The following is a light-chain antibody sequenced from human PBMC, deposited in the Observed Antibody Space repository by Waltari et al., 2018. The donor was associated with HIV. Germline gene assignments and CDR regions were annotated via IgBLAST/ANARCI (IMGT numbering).Light chain of an antibody. Sequence: QSLLTQPPSVSAAPGQKVTISCSGSSSPIGNNLVSWYQQLPATAPKLLIYDTNKRPSGIPDRVSASKSGTSATLAITGLQTGDEAVYYCGTWDNSLSAFWVFGGGTKVTVL. CDR1: SSPIGNNL. CDR2: DTN. V-gene: IGLV1-51*01. CDR3: GTWDNSLSAFWV. J-gene: IGLJ3*02.